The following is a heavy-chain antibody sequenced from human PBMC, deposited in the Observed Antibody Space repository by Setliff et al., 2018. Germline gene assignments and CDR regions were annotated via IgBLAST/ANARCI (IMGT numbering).Heavy chain of an antibody. Sequence: TLSLTCTVSGDPITSGSYYWSWIRQPAGKGLEWIGQIYTRGSTNENPSLKSRVTISVDTSKTQVSLRLTSVTAADTAIYYGAKATAFGELFIWGQGTVVTVSS. D-gene: IGHD3-10*01. CDR1: GDPITSGSYY. V-gene: IGHV4-61*09. J-gene: IGHJ4*02. CDR3: AKATAFGELFI. CDR2: IYTRGST.